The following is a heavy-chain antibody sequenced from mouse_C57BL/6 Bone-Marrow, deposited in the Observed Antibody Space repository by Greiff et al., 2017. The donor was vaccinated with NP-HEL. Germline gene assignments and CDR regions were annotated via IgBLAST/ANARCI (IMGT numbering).Heavy chain of an antibody. D-gene: IGHD1-1*01. J-gene: IGHJ2*01. CDR1: GYTFTSYW. CDR3: AREGDYGSSPSYFDY. CDR2: IDPSDSYT. Sequence: QVQLQQPGAELVRPGTSVKLSCKASGYTFTSYWMHWVKQRPGQGLEWIGVIDPSDSYTTYNQKFKGKATLTVDTSSSTAYMQLSSLTSEDSAVYYCAREGDYGSSPSYFDYWGQGTTLTVSS. V-gene: IGHV1-59*01.